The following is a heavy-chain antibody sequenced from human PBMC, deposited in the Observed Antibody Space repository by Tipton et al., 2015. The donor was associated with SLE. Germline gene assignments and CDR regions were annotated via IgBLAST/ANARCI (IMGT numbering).Heavy chain of an antibody. CDR2: IYTSGST. CDR3: ARDRRGWYFHL. J-gene: IGHJ2*01. D-gene: IGHD3-10*01. CDR1: GGSISTGGYY. Sequence: TLSLTCTVSGGSISTGGYYWSWSRQPAGKGLEWIGRIYTSGSTNYNPSLKSRVTISVDTSKNQFSLKLSSVTAADTAVYYCARDRRGWYFHLWGSGTLVTVSS. V-gene: IGHV4-61*02.